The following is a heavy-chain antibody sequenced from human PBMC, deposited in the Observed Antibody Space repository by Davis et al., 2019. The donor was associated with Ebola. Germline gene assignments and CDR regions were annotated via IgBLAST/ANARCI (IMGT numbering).Heavy chain of an antibody. D-gene: IGHD3-16*01. CDR3: ARDRPLDFFFGDYYGMDV. CDR2: ISYDGSNK. Sequence: PGGSLRLSCAASGFTFSSYAMHWVRQAPGKGLEWVAVISYDGSNKYYADSVKGRFTISRDNSKNTLYLQMNSLRAEDTAVHYCARDRPLDFFFGDYYGMDVWGQGTTVTVSS. CDR1: GFTFSSYA. V-gene: IGHV3-30-3*01. J-gene: IGHJ6*02.